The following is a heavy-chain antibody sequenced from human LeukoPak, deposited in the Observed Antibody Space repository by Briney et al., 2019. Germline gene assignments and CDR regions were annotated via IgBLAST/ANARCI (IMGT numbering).Heavy chain of an antibody. CDR1: GGSISSYY. J-gene: IGHJ4*02. Sequence: PSETLPLTCTVSGGSISSYYWSWTRQPPGKGLEWIGYIYYSGSTNYNPSLKSRVTISVDTSKNQFSLKLSSVTAADTAVYYCARHGSSGFDYWGQGTLVTVSS. CDR3: ARHGSSGFDY. D-gene: IGHD6-19*01. CDR2: IYYSGST. V-gene: IGHV4-59*08.